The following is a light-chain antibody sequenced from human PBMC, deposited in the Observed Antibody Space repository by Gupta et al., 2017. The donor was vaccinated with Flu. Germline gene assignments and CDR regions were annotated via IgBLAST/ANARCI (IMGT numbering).Light chain of an antibody. CDR1: PSIRSY. CDR3: NQRSNSPPIT. Sequence: ATLSLSPGERATLSVMARPSIRSYLAWYQQKPGQAPRLLIYDASNRDTGIPARFSGSGSGTEFTLTISSLEPEDFAVYYCNQRSNSPPITFGRGTRLEIK. V-gene: IGKV3-11*01. J-gene: IGKJ4*01. CDR2: DAS.